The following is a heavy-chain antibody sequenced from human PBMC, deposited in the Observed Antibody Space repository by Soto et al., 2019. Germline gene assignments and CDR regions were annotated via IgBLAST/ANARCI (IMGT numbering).Heavy chain of an antibody. CDR1: GFTFSSYW. D-gene: IGHD4-17*01. V-gene: IGHV3-7*05. J-gene: IGHJ4*02. CDR3: TTVTTSSVFDY. CDR2: INPDGSEK. Sequence: PGGSLRLSCAASGFTFSSYWMTWVRQAPGKGLEWAGNINPDGSEKHYVDSVKGRFTISRGNPENSLYLQMNSLRVEDTAVYYCTTVTTSSVFDYWGQGNLVTVSS.